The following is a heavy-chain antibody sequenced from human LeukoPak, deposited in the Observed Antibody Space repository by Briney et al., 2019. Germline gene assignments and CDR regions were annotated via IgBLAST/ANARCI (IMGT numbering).Heavy chain of an antibody. D-gene: IGHD4-17*01. V-gene: IGHV4-61*08. J-gene: IGHJ4*02. CDR1: GGSISS. CDR2: IYFSGST. Sequence: SETLSLTCTVSGGSISSFYWSWFYWSWIRQPPGKGLEWIGYIYFSGSTNYNPSLKSRVTISVDTSKNQFSLNLNSVTAADTAVYYCARDHYADYFDYWGQGTLVTVSS. CDR3: ARDHYADYFDY.